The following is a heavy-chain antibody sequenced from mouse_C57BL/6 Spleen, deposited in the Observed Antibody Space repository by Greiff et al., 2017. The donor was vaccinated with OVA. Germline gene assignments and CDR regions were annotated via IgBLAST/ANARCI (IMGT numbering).Heavy chain of an antibody. V-gene: IGHV5-4*01. CDR2: ISDGGSYT. CDR3: ARDRGITTVVVPFDY. CDR1: GFTFSSYA. J-gene: IGHJ2*01. D-gene: IGHD1-1*01. Sequence: EVKLVESGGGLVKPGGSLKLSCAASGFTFSSYAMSWVRQTPEKRLEWVATISDGGSYTYYPDNVKGRFTISRDNAKNNLYLQMSHLKSEDTAMYYCARDRGITTVVVPFDYWGQGTTLTVSS.